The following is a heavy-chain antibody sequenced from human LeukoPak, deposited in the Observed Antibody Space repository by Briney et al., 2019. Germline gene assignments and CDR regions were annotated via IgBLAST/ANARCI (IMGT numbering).Heavy chain of an antibody. D-gene: IGHD3-10*01. Sequence: SETLSLTCTVSGGSISSYYWSWIRQPPGKGLKWIGYIYYSGSTNYNPSLKSRVTISVDTSKNQFSLKLSSVTAADTAVYYCARHVLGSYGSGSYYDYWGQGTLVTVSS. CDR1: GGSISSYY. CDR3: ARHVLGSYGSGSYYDY. V-gene: IGHV4-59*08. CDR2: IYYSGST. J-gene: IGHJ4*02.